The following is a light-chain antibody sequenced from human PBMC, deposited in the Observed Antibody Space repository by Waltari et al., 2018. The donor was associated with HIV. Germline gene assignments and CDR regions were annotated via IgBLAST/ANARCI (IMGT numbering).Light chain of an antibody. Sequence: DIQMTQSPSTLSASVGDRVTITCRASQSISSWLAWYQQKPGKAPKLLIYKASSLESGVPSRFSGSGSGTEFTLTISSLQAEDVAVYYCQQYYNTPFTFGPGTKAEIK. V-gene: IGKV1-5*03. CDR2: KAS. CDR3: QQYYNTPFT. J-gene: IGKJ3*01. CDR1: QSISSW.